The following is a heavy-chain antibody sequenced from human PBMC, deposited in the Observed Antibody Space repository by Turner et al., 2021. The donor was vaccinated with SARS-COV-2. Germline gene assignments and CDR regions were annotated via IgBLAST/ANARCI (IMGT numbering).Heavy chain of an antibody. Sequence: QMQLVQSGAEVRKPGASMKVSCAASAYPFTASYMHWVRQAPGQGLEWIGWIHPNTGAINFAQKFQGRVTMTRDTSISTAYMELTSLRSDDTAIYYCARERGRSPDFSVYAMDVWGQGTTVTVSS. D-gene: IGHD3-3*01. CDR1: AYPFTASY. CDR2: IHPNTGAI. CDR3: ARERGRSPDFSVYAMDV. J-gene: IGHJ6*02. V-gene: IGHV1-2*02.